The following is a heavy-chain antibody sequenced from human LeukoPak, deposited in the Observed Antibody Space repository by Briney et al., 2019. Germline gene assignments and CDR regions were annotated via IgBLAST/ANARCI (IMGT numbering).Heavy chain of an antibody. CDR2: IYYSGST. Sequence: KPSETLSLTCAVYGGSFSGYYWSWIRQPPGKGLEWIGYIYYSGSTNYNPSLKSRVTISVDTSKNQFSLKLSSVTAADTAVYYCARGAAAGYFDYWGQGTLVTVSS. J-gene: IGHJ4*02. CDR1: GGSFSGYY. D-gene: IGHD6-13*01. CDR3: ARGAAAGYFDY. V-gene: IGHV4-59*08.